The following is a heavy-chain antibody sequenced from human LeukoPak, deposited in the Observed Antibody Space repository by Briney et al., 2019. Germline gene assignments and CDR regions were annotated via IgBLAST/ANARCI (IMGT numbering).Heavy chain of an antibody. CDR2: INWNGGST. D-gene: IGHD5-12*01. Sequence: GGSLRLSCAASGFXFDDYGISWVRQAPGKGLEWVSGINWNGGSTGYADSVKGRFSISRDNAKNSLYLQMNSLRAEDTALYYCAREYGGYAGDAFDIWGQGTMVTVSS. V-gene: IGHV3-20*04. CDR3: AREYGGYAGDAFDI. J-gene: IGHJ3*02. CDR1: GFXFDDYG.